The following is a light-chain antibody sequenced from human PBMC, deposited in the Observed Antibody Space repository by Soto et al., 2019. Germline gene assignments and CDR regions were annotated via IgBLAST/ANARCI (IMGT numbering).Light chain of an antibody. J-gene: IGKJ4*01. Sequence: DIPLTQSPSSVSASVGDRVTITCRASQDISSDLAWYQHRPGKGPKFLIYAASTLQNGVPSRFSGTGSGTDFTLTITSLQPEDFATYFCQQASSFPLSFGGGTKVDMK. CDR1: QDISSD. V-gene: IGKV1-12*01. CDR2: AAS. CDR3: QQASSFPLS.